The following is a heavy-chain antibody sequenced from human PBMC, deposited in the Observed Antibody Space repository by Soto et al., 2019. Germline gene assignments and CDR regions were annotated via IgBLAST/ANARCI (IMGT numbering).Heavy chain of an antibody. CDR1: GFTFSDYY. CDR2: ISSSGSTI. D-gene: IGHD3-16*02. CDR3: ARGPYDYVWGSDPPHFDY. V-gene: IGHV3-11*01. Sequence: QVQLMESGGGLVKPGGSLRLSCAASGFTFSDYYMSWIRQAPGKGLEWVSYISSSGSTIYYADSVKGRFTISRDNAKNSLYPQMNSLRAEDTAVYYCARGPYDYVWGSDPPHFDYWGQGTLVTVSS. J-gene: IGHJ4*02.